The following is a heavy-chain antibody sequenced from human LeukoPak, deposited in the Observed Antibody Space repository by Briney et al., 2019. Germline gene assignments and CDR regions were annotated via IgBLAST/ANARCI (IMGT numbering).Heavy chain of an antibody. CDR1: GFMFNTYS. CDR2: IKSSSDTI. D-gene: IGHD5-12*01. Sequence: GGSLRLSCAASGFMFNTYSMNWVRQAPGKGLEWVSYIKSSSDTIYYADSVKGRFTISRDNSRNTLYLQMNSLRGEDTAVYYCARDHAADIVATGEDYWGQGTLVTVSS. CDR3: ARDHAADIVATGEDY. J-gene: IGHJ4*02. V-gene: IGHV3-48*01.